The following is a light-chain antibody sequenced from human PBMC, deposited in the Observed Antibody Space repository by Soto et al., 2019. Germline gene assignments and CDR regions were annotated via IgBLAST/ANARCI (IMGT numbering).Light chain of an antibody. CDR2: AAS. Sequence: DIRMTQSPSSVSASVGDRVTITCRASQGISSWVAWHQQKPGKAPKLLIYAASSLQSGVPSRFSGSGSGTDFTLTISSLQPEDFATYYCQQTNSFLSLTFGGGTKVEIK. J-gene: IGKJ4*01. CDR1: QGISSW. V-gene: IGKV1-12*01. CDR3: QQTNSFLSLT.